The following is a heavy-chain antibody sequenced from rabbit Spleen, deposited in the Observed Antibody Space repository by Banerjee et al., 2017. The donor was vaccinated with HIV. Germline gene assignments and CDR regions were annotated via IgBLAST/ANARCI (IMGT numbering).Heavy chain of an antibody. CDR3: ARDTGSSFSSYGMDL. CDR1: GLSLSSKYW. J-gene: IGHJ6*01. CDR2: IDPIFGST. V-gene: IGHV1S40*01. D-gene: IGHD8-1*01. Sequence: QSLEESGGDLVKPGASLTLTCTASGLSLSSKYWICWVRQAPGKGLEWIGYIDPIFGSTYYASWAKGRFTISKTSSTTVTLQMTSLTVADTATYFCARDTGSSFSSYGMDLWGQGTLVTVS.